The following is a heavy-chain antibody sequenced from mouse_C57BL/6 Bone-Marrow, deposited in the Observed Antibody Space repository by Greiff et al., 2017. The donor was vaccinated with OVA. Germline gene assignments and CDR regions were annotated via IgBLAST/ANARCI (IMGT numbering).Heavy chain of an antibody. CDR2: IDPSDSET. Sequence: VQLQQPGAELVRPGSSVKLSCKASGYTFTSYWMHWVKQRPIQGLEWIGNIDPSDSETHYNQKFKDKATLTVDKSSSTAYMQLSSLTSEDSAVYYCARLDYYGSSLDYWGQGTTLTVSS. CDR3: ARLDYYGSSLDY. J-gene: IGHJ2*01. CDR1: GYTFTSYW. V-gene: IGHV1-52*01. D-gene: IGHD1-1*01.